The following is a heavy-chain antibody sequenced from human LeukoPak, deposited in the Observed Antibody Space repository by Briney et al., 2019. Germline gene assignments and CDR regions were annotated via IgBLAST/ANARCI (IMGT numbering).Heavy chain of an antibody. CDR2: ISGSGGHT. CDR1: GITFTSHA. CDR3: AKGGVATMRDGYNYYYYYMEV. Sequence: GGSLRLSCAASGITFTSHAMSWVRQAPGKGLEGVSHISGSGGHTYYGDSVEGRFTISRDNSKSTLYLQMNSLRAEDTAVYYCAKGGVATMRDGYNYYYYYMEVWGRGTTVTVSS. V-gene: IGHV3-23*01. J-gene: IGHJ6*03. D-gene: IGHD5-24*01.